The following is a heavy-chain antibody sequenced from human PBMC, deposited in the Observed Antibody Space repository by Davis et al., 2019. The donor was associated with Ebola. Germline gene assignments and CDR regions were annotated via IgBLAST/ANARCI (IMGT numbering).Heavy chain of an antibody. J-gene: IGHJ6*02. V-gene: IGHV3-7*01. CDR2: IKQDGSEK. CDR3: AREDGYYDFWSGYYTHHGMDV. Sequence: PGGSLRLSCAASGFTFSSYWMSWVRQAPGKGLEWVANIKQDGSEKYYVDSVKGRFTISRDNAKNSLYLQMNSLRAEDTAVDYCAREDGYYDFWSGYYTHHGMDVWGQGTTVTVSS. D-gene: IGHD3-3*01. CDR1: GFTFSSYW.